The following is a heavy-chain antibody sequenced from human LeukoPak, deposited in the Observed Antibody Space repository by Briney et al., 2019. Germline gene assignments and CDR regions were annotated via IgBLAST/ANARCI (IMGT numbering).Heavy chain of an antibody. J-gene: IGHJ4*02. Sequence: GGSLRLSCAASGFTFSSYGMHWVRQAPCKGLEWVAFIRYDGSNKYYADSVKGRFTISRDNSKNTLYLQMNSLRAEDTAVYYCAKVGYSSGWCFDYWGQGTLVTVSS. CDR3: AKVGYSSGWCFDY. V-gene: IGHV3-30*02. CDR2: IRYDGSNK. D-gene: IGHD6-19*01. CDR1: GFTFSSYG.